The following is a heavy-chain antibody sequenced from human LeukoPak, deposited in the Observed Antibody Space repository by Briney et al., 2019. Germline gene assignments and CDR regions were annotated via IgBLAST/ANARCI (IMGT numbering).Heavy chain of an antibody. Sequence: GRSLRLSCAASGFTFSNYAMHWVRQAPGKGLEWVAVISYDGSNKFYADSVKGRFTISRDNSKNTLHLQMNSLRAEDTAVYYCARSLATSYYYMDVWGRGTTVTVSS. CDR3: ARSLATSYYYMDV. J-gene: IGHJ6*03. CDR1: GFTFSNYA. CDR2: ISYDGSNK. D-gene: IGHD5-12*01. V-gene: IGHV3-30*04.